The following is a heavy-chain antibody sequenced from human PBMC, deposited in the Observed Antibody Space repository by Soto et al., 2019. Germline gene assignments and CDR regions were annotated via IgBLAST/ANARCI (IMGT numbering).Heavy chain of an antibody. Sequence: GGALILSCASSGFTFISYSMDLGRQAPGKGLEWVSGISGSGGTTYYADSVKGRFTTSRDNSKNTLYLEMSSLRAEDTAVYYCAKASTNVVVPDAIDIWGQGTMVTVSS. J-gene: IGHJ3*02. CDR1: GFTFISYS. V-gene: IGHV3-23*01. D-gene: IGHD5-12*01. CDR2: ISGSGGTT. CDR3: AKASTNVVVPDAIDI.